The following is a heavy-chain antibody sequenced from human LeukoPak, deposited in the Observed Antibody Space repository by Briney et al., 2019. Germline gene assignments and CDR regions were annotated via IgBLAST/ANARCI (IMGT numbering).Heavy chain of an antibody. V-gene: IGHV1-2*02. J-gene: IGHJ4*02. CDR1: GYTFTGYY. CDR2: INPNSGGT. CDR3: ARDTLSATNTYYFDY. D-gene: IGHD2-15*01. Sequence: GASVKVSCKASGYTFTGYYMHWVRQAPGQGLEWMGWINPNSGGTNYAQKFQGRVTMTRDTSISTAYMELSRLRSDDTAVYYCARDTLSATNTYYFDYWGQGTLVTVSS.